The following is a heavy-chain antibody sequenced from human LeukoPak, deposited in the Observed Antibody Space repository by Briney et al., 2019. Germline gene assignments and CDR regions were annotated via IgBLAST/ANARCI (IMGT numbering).Heavy chain of an antibody. CDR1: GFSFSDYD. V-gene: IGHV3-23*01. D-gene: IGHD3-10*01. CDR2: ISGGGGST. Sequence: PGGSLRLSCVASGFSFSDYDIHWVRLAPGKGLEWVSAISGGGGSTYYADSVKGRFTISRDNSKNTLYLQMNSLRAEDTAVYYCAKRYGSGSYYYYYYYMDVWGKGTTVTISS. J-gene: IGHJ6*03. CDR3: AKRYGSGSYYYYYYYMDV.